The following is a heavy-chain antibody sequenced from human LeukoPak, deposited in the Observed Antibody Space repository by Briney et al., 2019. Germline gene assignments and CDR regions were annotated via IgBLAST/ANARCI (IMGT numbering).Heavy chain of an antibody. J-gene: IGHJ4*02. CDR1: GYTFSGYY. CDR2: INPNSGGT. D-gene: IGHD7-27*01. CDR3: ARGPHWDPHFDY. V-gene: IGHV1-2*02. Sequence: ASVKVSFKASGYTFSGYYMHWVRQAPGQGLEWMGWINPNSGGTNYAQKFQGRVTMTRDTSISTAYMELSSLRSDDTAVYYCARGPHWDPHFDYWGQGTLVTVSS.